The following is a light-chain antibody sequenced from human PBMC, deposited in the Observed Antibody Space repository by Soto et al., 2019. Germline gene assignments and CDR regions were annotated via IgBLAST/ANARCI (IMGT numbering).Light chain of an antibody. Sequence: QSVLTQPASVSGSPGQSITISCTGTSNDIGGYKHVSWYQQHPGKAPKLMIYDVSNRPSGVSNRFSGSKSGNTASLTISGLQAEDEADYYCSSYASGSTRVFGGGTKLTVL. CDR3: SSYASGSTRV. CDR1: SNDIGGYKH. J-gene: IGLJ2*01. CDR2: DVS. V-gene: IGLV2-14*01.